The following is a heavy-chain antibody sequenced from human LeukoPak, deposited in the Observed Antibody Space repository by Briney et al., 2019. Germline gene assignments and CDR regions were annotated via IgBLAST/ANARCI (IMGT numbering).Heavy chain of an antibody. CDR2: INPSGGST. CDR1: GYTFTSYY. Sequence: ASVKVSCKASGYTFTSYYMHWVRQAPGQGLEWMGIINPSGGSTSYAQKFQGRVTMTRDTSTSTVYTELSSLRSEDTAVYYCARVGNYYDSSGYYVPTRWILDYWGQGTLVTVSS. J-gene: IGHJ4*02. V-gene: IGHV1-46*01. D-gene: IGHD3-22*01. CDR3: ARVGNYYDSSGYYVPTRWILDY.